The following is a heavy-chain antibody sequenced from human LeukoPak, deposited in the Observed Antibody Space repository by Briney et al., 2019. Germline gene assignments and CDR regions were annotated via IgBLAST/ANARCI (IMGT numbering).Heavy chain of an antibody. Sequence: GGSLRLSCAASGFSFRSYTMTWVRQAPGKGLEWVSSISSTNNYIYYADSVKGRFTISRDNAKNSLYLQMNGLGAEDTAVYYCARDYDSSGSFDYWGRGTLVAVSS. V-gene: IGHV3-21*01. D-gene: IGHD3-22*01. J-gene: IGHJ4*02. CDR1: GFSFRSYT. CDR3: ARDYDSSGSFDY. CDR2: ISSTNNYI.